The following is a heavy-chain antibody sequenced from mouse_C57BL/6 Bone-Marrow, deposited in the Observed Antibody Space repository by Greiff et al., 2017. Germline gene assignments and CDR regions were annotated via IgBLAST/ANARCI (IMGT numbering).Heavy chain of an antibody. D-gene: IGHD1-1*01. V-gene: IGHV14-4*01. CDR3: TRYGSWFAY. CDR2: IVPENGDT. Sequence: EVQLQQSGAELVRPGASVKLSCTASGFNIKDDYMHWVKQRPEQGLEWIGWIVPENGDTEYASKFQGKATITADTSSNTAYLQLSSLTSEDTAVYYCTRYGSWFAYWGQGTLVTVSA. J-gene: IGHJ3*01. CDR1: GFNIKDDY.